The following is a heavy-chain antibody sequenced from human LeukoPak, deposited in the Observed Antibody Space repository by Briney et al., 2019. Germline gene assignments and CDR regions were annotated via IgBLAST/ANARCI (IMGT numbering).Heavy chain of an antibody. Sequence: GGSLRLSCAASGFTFSSYWMSWVRQAPGKGLEWVANIKQDGSEKYYVDSVKGRFTISRDNAKNSLYLQMNSLRAEDTAVNYCASIAAASYFDYWGQGTLVTVSS. J-gene: IGHJ4*02. CDR3: ASIAAASYFDY. CDR1: GFTFSSYW. V-gene: IGHV3-7*01. CDR2: IKQDGSEK. D-gene: IGHD6-13*01.